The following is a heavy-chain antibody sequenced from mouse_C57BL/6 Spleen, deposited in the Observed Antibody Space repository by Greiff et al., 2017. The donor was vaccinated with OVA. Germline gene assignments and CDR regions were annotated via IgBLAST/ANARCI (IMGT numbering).Heavy chain of an antibody. D-gene: IGHD1-2*01. J-gene: IGHJ1*03. CDR2: IHPSDSDT. Sequence: VQLQQPGAELVKPGASVKVSCKASGYTFTSYWMHWVKQRPGQGLEWIGSIHPSDSDTNYNQKFKGKATLTVDKSSSTAYMQLSSLTSEDSAVYYCAIRTTANWYFDVWGTGTTVTVSS. CDR1: GYTFTSYW. CDR3: AIRTTANWYFDV. V-gene: IGHV1-74*01.